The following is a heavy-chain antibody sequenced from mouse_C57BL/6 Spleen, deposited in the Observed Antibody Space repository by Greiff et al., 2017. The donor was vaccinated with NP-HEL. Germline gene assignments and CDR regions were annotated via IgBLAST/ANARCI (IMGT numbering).Heavy chain of an antibody. V-gene: IGHV1-55*01. CDR1: GYTFTSYW. CDR3: ARPAYYSNYLDY. J-gene: IGHJ2*01. Sequence: QVHVKQPGAELVKPGASVKMSCKASGYTFTSYWITWVKQRPGQGLEWIGDIYPGSGSTNYNEKFKSKATLTVDTSSSTAYMQLSSLTSEDSAVYYCARPAYYSNYLDYWGQGTTLTVSS. CDR2: IYPGSGST. D-gene: IGHD2-5*01.